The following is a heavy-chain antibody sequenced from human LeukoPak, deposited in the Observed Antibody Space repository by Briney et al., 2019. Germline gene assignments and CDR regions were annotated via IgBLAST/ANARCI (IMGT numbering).Heavy chain of an antibody. Sequence: GGSLRLSCAVSGFNFDDYAMHWVRQAPGRGLEWVSGINWKTGNGIYADSVKGRSTISRDNAKNSLYLQMSSLRAEDTALYYCTRRAARWQFDLWGRGTLLTVSS. D-gene: IGHD5-24*01. J-gene: IGHJ2*01. CDR1: GFNFDDYA. CDR3: TRRAARWQFDL. V-gene: IGHV3-9*01. CDR2: INWKTGNG.